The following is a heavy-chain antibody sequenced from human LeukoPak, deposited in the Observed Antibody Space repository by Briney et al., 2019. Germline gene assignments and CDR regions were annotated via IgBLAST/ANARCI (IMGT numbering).Heavy chain of an antibody. CDR2: IYTSGST. V-gene: IGHV4-4*07. CDR1: GGSISSYY. J-gene: IGHJ5*02. CDR3: ARGLYGGNEALENWFDP. Sequence: SETLSLTCTVSGGSISSYYWSWIRRPAGKGLEWIGRIYTSGSTNYNPSLKSRVTMSVDTSKNQFSLKLSSVTAADTAVYYCARGLYGGNEALENWFDPWGQGTLVTVSS. D-gene: IGHD4-17*01.